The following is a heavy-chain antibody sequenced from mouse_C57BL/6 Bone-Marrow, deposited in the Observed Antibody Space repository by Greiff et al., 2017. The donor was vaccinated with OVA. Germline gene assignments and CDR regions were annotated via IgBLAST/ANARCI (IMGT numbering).Heavy chain of an antibody. V-gene: IGHV14-4*01. CDR2: IDPENGDT. CDR1: GFTFKDDY. CDR3: AVCCYDGSPFDY. J-gene: IGHJ2*01. D-gene: IGHD1-1*01. Sequence: VQLQQSGAELVRPGASVTLSCTASGFTFKDDYMHWVKQRPEQGLEWIGWIDPENGDTEYASKFKGKATITADTSSNTAYLQLSSLTSEDAAVCYCAVCCYDGSPFDYWGQGTTLTVSS.